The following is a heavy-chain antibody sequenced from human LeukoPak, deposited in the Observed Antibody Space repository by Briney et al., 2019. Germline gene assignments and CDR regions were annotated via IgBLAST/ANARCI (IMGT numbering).Heavy chain of an antibody. CDR3: ASQGSGYDSPIDH. Sequence: GGSLRLSCAASGFTFSSYAMHWVRQAPGKGLEWVSSISSSSSYIYYADSVKGRFTISRDNARNSLYLQMNSLRAEDTAVYYCASQGSGYDSPIDHWGQGTLVTVSS. V-gene: IGHV3-21*01. CDR2: ISSSSSYI. D-gene: IGHD5-12*01. J-gene: IGHJ4*02. CDR1: GFTFSSYA.